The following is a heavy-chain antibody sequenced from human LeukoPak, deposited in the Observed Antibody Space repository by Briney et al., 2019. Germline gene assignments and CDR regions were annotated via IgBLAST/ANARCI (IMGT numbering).Heavy chain of an antibody. CDR3: AREANEAFDI. Sequence: GGSLRLSCAASGFTFSSYSMNWVRQAPGKGLEWVSSIGSSSSSIYYADSVKGQFTISRDNAKNSLYLQMNSLRAEDTAVYYCAREANEAFDIWGQGTMVTVSS. CDR2: IGSSSSSI. J-gene: IGHJ3*02. V-gene: IGHV3-21*01. CDR1: GFTFSSYS.